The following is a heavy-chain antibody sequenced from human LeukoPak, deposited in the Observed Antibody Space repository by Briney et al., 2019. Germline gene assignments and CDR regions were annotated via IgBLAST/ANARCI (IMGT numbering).Heavy chain of an antibody. CDR2: IYYSGST. Sequence: SGPALVKPTQTLTLTCTFSGFSLSNSGMCVSWIRQPPGKALEWIGYIYYSGSTNYNPSLKSRVTISVDTSKNQFSLKLSSVTAADTAVYYCARVSNPNPIGNNWFDPWGQGTLVTVSS. CDR1: GFSLSNSGMC. CDR3: ARVSNPNPIGNNWFDP. D-gene: IGHD2/OR15-2a*01. V-gene: IGHV4-61*08. J-gene: IGHJ5*02.